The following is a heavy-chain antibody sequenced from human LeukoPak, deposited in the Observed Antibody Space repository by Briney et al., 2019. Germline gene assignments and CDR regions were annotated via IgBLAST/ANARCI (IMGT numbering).Heavy chain of an antibody. J-gene: IGHJ4*02. CDR3: ARGFPAAGTFIDY. Sequence: GGSLRLSCAASGFTFSSYAMSWVRQAPGKGLEWVSAISGSGGSTYYADSVKGRFTISRDNAKNSLYLQMNSLRAEDTAVYYCARGFPAAGTFIDYWGQGTLVTVSS. D-gene: IGHD6-13*01. V-gene: IGHV3-23*01. CDR1: GFTFSSYA. CDR2: ISGSGGST.